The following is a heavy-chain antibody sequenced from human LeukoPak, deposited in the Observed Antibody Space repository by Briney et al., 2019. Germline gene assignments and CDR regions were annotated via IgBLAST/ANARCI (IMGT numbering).Heavy chain of an antibody. CDR1: GGSVSSGSYY. CDR2: INYSGST. Sequence: PSETLSLTCTVSGGSVSSGSYYWSWIRQPPGKGLEWIGYINYSGSTNYNPSLKSRVTISVDTSKNQFSLKLSSVTAADTAVYYCARASRITMVRGVIIRFDYWGQGTLVTVSS. J-gene: IGHJ4*02. V-gene: IGHV4-61*01. CDR3: ARASRITMVRGVIIRFDY. D-gene: IGHD3-10*01.